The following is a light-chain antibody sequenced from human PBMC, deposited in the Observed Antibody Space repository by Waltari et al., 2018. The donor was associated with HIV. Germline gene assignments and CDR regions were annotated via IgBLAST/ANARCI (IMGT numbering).Light chain of an antibody. V-gene: IGKV3-15*01. CDR2: GAS. Sequence: EIVMTQSPATLSVSPGERATLSCRASQSVSSNLAWYQQKPGQAPRLLIYGASTRATGIPARFSGSGSGTEFTLTISSLQSEDFAVYYCQQYNNWPGHMYTFGQGTKLEIK. CDR3: QQYNNWPGHMYT. J-gene: IGKJ2*01. CDR1: QSVSSN.